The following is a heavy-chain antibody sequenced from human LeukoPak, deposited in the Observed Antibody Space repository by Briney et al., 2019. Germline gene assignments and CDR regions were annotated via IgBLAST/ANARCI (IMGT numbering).Heavy chain of an antibody. V-gene: IGHV3-30-3*01. CDR3: ARPIVVPAALDAFDI. Sequence: GGSLRLSCAASGFTFSSYAMHWVRQAPGKGLEWVAVISYDGSNKYYADSVKGRFTISRDNSKNTLYLQMNSLRAEDTAVYYCARPIVVPAALDAFDIWGQGTMVTVSS. D-gene: IGHD2-2*01. CDR2: ISYDGSNK. J-gene: IGHJ3*02. CDR1: GFTFSSYA.